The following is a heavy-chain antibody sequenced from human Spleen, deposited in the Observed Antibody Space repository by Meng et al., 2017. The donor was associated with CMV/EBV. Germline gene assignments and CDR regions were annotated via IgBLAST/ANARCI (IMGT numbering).Heavy chain of an antibody. CDR1: GYTLTELS. V-gene: IGHV1-24*01. CDR3: ARPRGTSYAFDY. J-gene: IGHJ4*02. Sequence: SCKVSGYTLTELSMHWVRQAPGKGLEWMGGFDPEDGETIYAQKFQGRVTMTEDTSTDTAYMELSSLRSEDTAVYYCARPRGTSYAFDYWGQGTLVTVSS. D-gene: IGHD2-2*01. CDR2: FDPEDGET.